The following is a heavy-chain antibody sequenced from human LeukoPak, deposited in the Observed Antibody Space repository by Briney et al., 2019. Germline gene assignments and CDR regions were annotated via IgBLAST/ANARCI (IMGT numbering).Heavy chain of an antibody. V-gene: IGHV4-59*01. CDR2: IYYSGNS. CDR1: NDSINNYY. J-gene: IGHJ4*02. CDR3: ARGIISSIAAAGTGYYFDY. D-gene: IGHD6-13*01. Sequence: PSETLSLTCTVSNDSINNYYWSWIRQPPGKGLEWIGYIYYSGNSNYNPSLKSRVTISVDTSKNQFSLKLSSVTAADTAVYYCARGIISSIAAAGTGYYFDYWGQGTLVTVSS.